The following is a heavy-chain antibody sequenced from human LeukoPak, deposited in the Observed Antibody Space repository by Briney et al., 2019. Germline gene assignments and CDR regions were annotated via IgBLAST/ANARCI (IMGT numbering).Heavy chain of an antibody. V-gene: IGHV3-23*01. CDR3: AKGAGPLYYYDSSGYLDY. J-gene: IGHJ4*02. D-gene: IGHD3-22*01. CDR1: GFTFSSYA. CDR2: ISGSGGST. Sequence: PGGSLRLSCAASGFTFSSYAMSWVRQAPGKGLEWVSAISGSGGSTYYADSVKGRFTISRDNSKNTLYLQMNSLRAEDTAVYYCAKGAGPLYYYDSSGYLDYWGQGTLVTVSS.